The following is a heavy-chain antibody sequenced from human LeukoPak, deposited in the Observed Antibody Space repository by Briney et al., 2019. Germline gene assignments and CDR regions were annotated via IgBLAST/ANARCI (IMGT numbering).Heavy chain of an antibody. CDR3: ARNYGPYYFDY. CDR2: ISSSSRFI. D-gene: IGHD3-10*01. V-gene: IGHV3-21*01. CDR1: GFTFSGYT. Sequence: GGSLRLSCAASGFTFSGYTMNWVRQAPGKGLEWVSSISSSSRFIYYADSMKGRVTISRDTAKNSLYLQMHSLRAEDRAVYYCARNYGPYYFDYWGQGTLVTVSS. J-gene: IGHJ4*02.